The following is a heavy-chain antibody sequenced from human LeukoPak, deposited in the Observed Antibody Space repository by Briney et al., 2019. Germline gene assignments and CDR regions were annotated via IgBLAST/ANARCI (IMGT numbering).Heavy chain of an antibody. CDR3: ARDGYSSSSYYYMDG. D-gene: IGHD6-6*01. CDR2: INPNSGGT. CDR1: RYTFTDYY. J-gene: IGHJ6*03. V-gene: IGHV1-2*06. Sequence: ASVKVSRKASRYTFTDYYILWVRQAPGQGLEWMGRINPNSGGTNYEQKFQGRVTMTRDTSISTAYMELSRVRSEDTAVYYCARDGYSSSSYYYMDGWGKGTTVSV.